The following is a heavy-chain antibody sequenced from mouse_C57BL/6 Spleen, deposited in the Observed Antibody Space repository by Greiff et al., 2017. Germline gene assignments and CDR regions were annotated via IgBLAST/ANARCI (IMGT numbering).Heavy chain of an antibody. CDR1: GYTFTSYW. CDR2: IDPSASYT. Sequence: QVQLQQPGAELVRPGTSVKLSCKASGYTFTSYWMHWVKQRPGQGLEWIGVIDPSASYTNYTQKFKGKATLTVDTSSSTAYMQLSSLTSEDSAVYYCARFDTTVVADYWGQGTTLTVSS. V-gene: IGHV1-59*01. J-gene: IGHJ2*01. D-gene: IGHD1-1*01. CDR3: ARFDTTVVADY.